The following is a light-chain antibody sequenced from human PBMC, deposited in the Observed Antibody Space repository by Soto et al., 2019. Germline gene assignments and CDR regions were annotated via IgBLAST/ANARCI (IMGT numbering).Light chain of an antibody. J-gene: IGKJ1*01. V-gene: IGKV1-5*01. CDR2: DAS. CDR1: QDISNW. CDR3: QHYNSYPAT. Sequence: DIQMTQSPSTLSASVGDRVTITCRASQDISNWLAWYQQKPGKAPKLLIYDASSLESVVPSRFSGSGSGTKFTLTINSLQPDDSATYYCQHYNSYPATFGQGTKVEIK.